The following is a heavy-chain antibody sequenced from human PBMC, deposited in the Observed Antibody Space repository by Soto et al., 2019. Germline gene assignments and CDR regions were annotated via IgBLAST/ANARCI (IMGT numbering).Heavy chain of an antibody. D-gene: IGHD2-2*01. Sequence: PSETLSLTSFVSCGSVTSHHGSWIRQFPGQGLEWISYTSYTGNTNYNPSLQSLVTISLHTSKNQLSLKLTSMTAAHTAVYSCARAMHAGFHHYFDPWGEGTLVTVSS. CDR2: TSYTGNT. J-gene: IGHJ5*02. V-gene: IGHV4-59*02. CDR1: CGSVTSHH. CDR3: ARAMHAGFHHYFDP.